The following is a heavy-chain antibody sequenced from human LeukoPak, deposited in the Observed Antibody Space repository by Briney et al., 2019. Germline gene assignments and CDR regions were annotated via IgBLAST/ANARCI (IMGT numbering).Heavy chain of an antibody. Sequence: GESLKISCKGSGYSFTTYWIGWVRQMPGKGLEWMGIIYPDDSDTRYSPSFQGQVTISADKSITTAYLQWSSLKASDTAMYYCAKGLTSSWPTYFDYWGQGTLVTVSS. D-gene: IGHD6-13*01. CDR1: GYSFTTYW. CDR2: IYPDDSDT. J-gene: IGHJ4*02. V-gene: IGHV5-51*01. CDR3: AKGLTSSWPTYFDY.